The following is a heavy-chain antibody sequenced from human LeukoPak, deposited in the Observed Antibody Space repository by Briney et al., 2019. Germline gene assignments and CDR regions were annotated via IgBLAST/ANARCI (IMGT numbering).Heavy chain of an antibody. CDR3: ARENDRYGRIDY. Sequence: NASETLSLTCTVSGGPISSYYWSWVRQPPGKGLEWIGYVSYSGTTDYNPSLKSRVIISMDTSKNQFSLRLRSVTAADTAVYYCARENDRYGRIDYWGQGTQVTVSS. D-gene: IGHD5-18*01. J-gene: IGHJ4*02. V-gene: IGHV4-59*01. CDR1: GGPISSYY. CDR2: VSYSGTT.